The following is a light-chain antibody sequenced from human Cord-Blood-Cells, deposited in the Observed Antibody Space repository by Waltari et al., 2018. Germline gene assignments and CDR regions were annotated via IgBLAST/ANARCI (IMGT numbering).Light chain of an antibody. V-gene: IGKV1-5*01. CDR1: QSISSW. Sequence: DIQMTQSPSNLSASVGDRVTITSRSSQSISSWLAWYQQKPGKAPKLLIYDASSLESGVPSRFSGSGSGTEFTLTISSLQPDDFATYYCQQYNSYTFGQGTKLEIK. CDR3: QQYNSYT. J-gene: IGKJ2*01. CDR2: DAS.